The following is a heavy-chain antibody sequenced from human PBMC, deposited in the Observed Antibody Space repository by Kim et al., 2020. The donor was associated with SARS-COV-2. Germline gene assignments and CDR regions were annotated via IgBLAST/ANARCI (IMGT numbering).Heavy chain of an antibody. CDR1: GGSISSSTW. Sequence: SETLSLTCAVSGGSISSSTWWSWVRQPPGKVLEWIGEIYHSGSTNYNPSLKSRVTISVDKSKNQFSLKLSSVTAADTAVYYCARTVPVTIFGVVTAAVGGYFAYWGQGTLVTVSS. J-gene: IGHJ4*02. D-gene: IGHD3-3*01. V-gene: IGHV4-4*02. CDR2: IYHSGST. CDR3: ARTVPVTIFGVVTAAVGGYFAY.